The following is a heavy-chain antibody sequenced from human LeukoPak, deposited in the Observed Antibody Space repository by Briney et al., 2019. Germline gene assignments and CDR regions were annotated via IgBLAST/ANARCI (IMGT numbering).Heavy chain of an antibody. CDR1: GFTFSSYS. Sequence: TGGSLRLSCAASGFTFSSYSMNWVRQAPGKGLEWVSSISSSSSYIYYADSVKGRFTISRDNAKNSLYLRMNSQRAEDTAVYYCARASAYGIAAAGIVYYFDYWGQGTLVTVSS. V-gene: IGHV3-21*01. J-gene: IGHJ4*02. CDR3: ARASAYGIAAAGIVYYFDY. D-gene: IGHD6-13*01. CDR2: ISSSSSYI.